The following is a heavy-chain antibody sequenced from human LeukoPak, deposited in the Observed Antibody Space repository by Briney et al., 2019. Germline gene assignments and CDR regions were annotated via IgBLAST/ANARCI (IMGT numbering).Heavy chain of an antibody. V-gene: IGHV4-39*07. Sequence: SETLSLTCTVSGGSISSSSYYWGWIRQPPGKGLEWIGSIYYSGSTYYNPSLKSRVTISVDTSKNQFSLKLSSVTAADTAVYYCAAMGGYCSSTSCSFVYWGQGTLVTVSS. CDR2: IYYSGST. J-gene: IGHJ4*02. D-gene: IGHD2-2*01. CDR1: GGSISSSSYY. CDR3: AAMGGYCSSTSCSFVY.